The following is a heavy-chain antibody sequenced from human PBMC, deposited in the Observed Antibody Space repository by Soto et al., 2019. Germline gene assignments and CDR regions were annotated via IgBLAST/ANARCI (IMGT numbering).Heavy chain of an antibody. J-gene: IGHJ6*03. Sequence: EEQLVESGGGLVKPGGSLRLSCAASGFTFSSYALTWVRQAPGKGLEWVTSISSSSSYIHYADSVKGRFTIPRDNAKNSLYLQMNSLRAEDTAVYYCARPPVTTPSDYYYMDVWGKGTTVTVSS. CDR2: ISSSSSYI. CDR1: GFTFSSYA. D-gene: IGHD4-17*01. CDR3: ARPPVTTPSDYYYMDV. V-gene: IGHV3-21*01.